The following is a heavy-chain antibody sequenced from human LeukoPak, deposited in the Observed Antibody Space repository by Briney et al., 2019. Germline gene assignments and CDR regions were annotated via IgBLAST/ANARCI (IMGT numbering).Heavy chain of an antibody. CDR1: GGSFSGYY. CDR2: INHSGST. CDR3: ARVTYYYGSGNYSHFDY. Sequence: SETLSLTCVVYGGSFSGYYWSWIRQSPGKGLEWIGEINHSGSTNYNPSLKSRVTISVDTSKNQFSLKLSSVTAADTAVYYCARVTYYYGSGNYSHFDYWGQGTLVTVSS. D-gene: IGHD3-10*01. J-gene: IGHJ4*02. V-gene: IGHV4-34*01.